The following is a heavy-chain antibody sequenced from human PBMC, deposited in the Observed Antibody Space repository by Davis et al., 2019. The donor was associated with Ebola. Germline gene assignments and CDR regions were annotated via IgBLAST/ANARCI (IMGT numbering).Heavy chain of an antibody. CDR1: GFTFGAYA. CDR2: IRSKIYGGTT. CDR3: SRDDYPV. J-gene: IGHJ4*02. V-gene: IGHV3-49*04. Sequence: GGSLRLSCTASGFTFGAYAMTWVRQVPGKGLEWVGFIRSKIYGGTTEYAASVEGRFTISRDDSKSIAYLQMNGLKADDSAVYYCSRDDYPVWGQGTLVTVSS. D-gene: IGHD4-11*01.